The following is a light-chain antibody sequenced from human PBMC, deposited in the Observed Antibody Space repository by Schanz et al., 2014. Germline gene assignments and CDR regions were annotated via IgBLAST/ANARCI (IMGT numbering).Light chain of an antibody. Sequence: QSALTQPASVSGSPGQSITISCTGTSSDVGSYNLVSWYQQHPGKAPKLMIYEVNKRPSGVSNRFSGSKSGNTASLTISGLQAEDEADYYCSSYTSSNTWMFGGGTKLTVL. CDR1: SSDVGSYNL. V-gene: IGLV2-14*02. J-gene: IGLJ3*02. CDR2: EVN. CDR3: SSYTSSNTWM.